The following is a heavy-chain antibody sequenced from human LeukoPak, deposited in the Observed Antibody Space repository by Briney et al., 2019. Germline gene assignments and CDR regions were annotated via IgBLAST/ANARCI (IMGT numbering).Heavy chain of an antibody. J-gene: IGHJ3*02. Sequence: GGSLRLSCAASGFTFSSYAMSWVRQAPGKGLEWVSAISGSGGSTYYADSVKGRFTISRDNSKNTLHLQMNSLRAEDTAVYYCASMQWLVLPSYAFDIWGQGTMVTVSS. CDR1: GFTFSSYA. CDR3: ASMQWLVLPSYAFDI. D-gene: IGHD6-19*01. CDR2: ISGSGGST. V-gene: IGHV3-23*01.